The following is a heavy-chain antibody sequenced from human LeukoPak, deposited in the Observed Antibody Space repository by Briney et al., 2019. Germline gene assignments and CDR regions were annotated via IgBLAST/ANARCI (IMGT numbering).Heavy chain of an antibody. CDR1: GFTVSSKY. V-gene: IGHV3-53*01. CDR2: IYSGGRT. CDR3: AIEYSGTYFEEDFDY. Sequence: GGSLRLSCAASGFTVSSKYMSWVRQAPGKGLEWVSVIYSGGRTYYADSVKGRFTISRDSSKNTLYLQMNSLRVEDTAVYYCAIEYSGTYFEEDFDYWGQGTLVTVSS. D-gene: IGHD1-26*01. J-gene: IGHJ4*02.